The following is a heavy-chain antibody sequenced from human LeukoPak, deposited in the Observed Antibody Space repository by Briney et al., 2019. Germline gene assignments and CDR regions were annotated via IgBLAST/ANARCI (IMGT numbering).Heavy chain of an antibody. J-gene: IGHJ4*02. CDR1: GGSFSSYY. D-gene: IGHD3-22*01. CDR3: ARLIYYDSSGYLDY. CDR2: TNHGGST. V-gene: IGHV4-34*01. Sequence: SETLSLTCAVYGGSFSSYYWSWIRQPPGKGLEWIGKTNHGGSTNYNPSLKSRVTISVDMSKNQFSLKLSSVTAANTAVYYCARLIYYDSSGYLDYWGQGSLVTVSS.